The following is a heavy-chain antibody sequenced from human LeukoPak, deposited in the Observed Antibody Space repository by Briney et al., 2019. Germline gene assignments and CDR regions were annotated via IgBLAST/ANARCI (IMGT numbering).Heavy chain of an antibody. V-gene: IGHV6-1*01. CDR3: ARGPGRNNWFDP. D-gene: IGHD1-26*01. J-gene: IGHJ5*02. CDR2: TYYRSKWYN. CDR1: GDSVSTNSAA. Sequence: SQTLSLTCAISGDSVSTNSAAWNWIRQSPSRGLEWLGRTYYRSKWYNDYALSVKSRITINPDTSKKQFSLQLNSVTPEDTAVYYCARGPGRNNWFDPWGQGTLVTVSS.